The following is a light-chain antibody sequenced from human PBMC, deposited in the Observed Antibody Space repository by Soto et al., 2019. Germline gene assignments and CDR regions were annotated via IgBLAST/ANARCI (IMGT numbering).Light chain of an antibody. CDR2: DAS. CDR3: QQRSNWRWT. V-gene: IGKV3-11*01. CDR1: QSVSSY. J-gene: IGKJ1*01. Sequence: EIVLTQSPATLSLSPGERATLSCRASQSVSSYLAWYQQKAGQAPRLLIYDASNRATGITARFSGSGSGTDFTLTISSLEPEDFVVYYCQQRSNWRWTFGQGTKVEIK.